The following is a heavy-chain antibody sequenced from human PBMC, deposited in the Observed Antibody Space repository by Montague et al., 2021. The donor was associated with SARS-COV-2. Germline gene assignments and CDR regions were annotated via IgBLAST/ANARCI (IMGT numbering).Heavy chain of an antibody. J-gene: IGHJ3*02. V-gene: IGHV2-70*11. CDR2: XYWDDDK. D-gene: IGHD3-9*01. Sequence: PALVKPTQTLTLTCTFSGFSLSTSGLCVSWIRQPPGKALEWLARXYWDDDKYYSTSLKTRLTISKDTSKNQVVLTMTNMDPVDTATYYCARGYYDILTGYLDAFDIWGQGTMVTVSS. CDR1: GFSLSTSGLC. CDR3: ARGYYDILTGYLDAFDI.